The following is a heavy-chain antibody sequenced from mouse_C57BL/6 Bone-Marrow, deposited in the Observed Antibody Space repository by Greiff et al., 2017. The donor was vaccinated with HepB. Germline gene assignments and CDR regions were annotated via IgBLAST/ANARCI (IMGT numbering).Heavy chain of an antibody. J-gene: IGHJ3*01. V-gene: IGHV1-69*01. CDR1: GYTFTSYW. Sequence: VQLQQSGAELVMPGASVKLSCKASGYTFTSYWMHWVKQRPGQGLEWIGEIDPSDSYTNYNQKFKGKSTLTVDKSSSTAYMQLSSLTSEDSAVYYCARSSYDGYYGGFAYWGQGTLVTVSA. CDR2: IDPSDSYT. CDR3: ARSSYDGYYGGFAY. D-gene: IGHD2-3*01.